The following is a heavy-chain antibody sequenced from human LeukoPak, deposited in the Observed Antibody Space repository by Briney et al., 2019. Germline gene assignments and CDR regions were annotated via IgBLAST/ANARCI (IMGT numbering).Heavy chain of an antibody. CDR2: IYSGGTT. D-gene: IGHD4-23*01. CDR3: ARRGDGGRSFDF. V-gene: IGHV3-53*01. CDR1: GFTVSSSY. J-gene: IGHJ4*02. Sequence: PGGSLKLSCAASGFTVSSSYTSWVRQAPGKGLEWVSLIYSGGTTYYADSVKGRFTISRDDSKNTLYLQMNSLRAEDTAVYYCARRGDGGRSFDFWGQGTLVTVSS.